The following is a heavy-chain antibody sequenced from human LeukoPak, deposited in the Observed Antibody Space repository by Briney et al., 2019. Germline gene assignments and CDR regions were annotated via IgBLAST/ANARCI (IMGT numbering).Heavy chain of an antibody. CDR3: ARDHDGYKASGAFDI. CDR1: GFTFSSYS. J-gene: IGHJ3*02. D-gene: IGHD5-24*01. V-gene: IGHV3-21*01. Sequence: GGSLRLSCAASGFTFSSYSMNWVRQAPVKGLEWVSSISSSSSYIYYADSVKGRFTISRDNAKNSLYLQMNSLRAEDTAVYYCARDHDGYKASGAFDIWGQRTMVTVSS. CDR2: ISSSSSYI.